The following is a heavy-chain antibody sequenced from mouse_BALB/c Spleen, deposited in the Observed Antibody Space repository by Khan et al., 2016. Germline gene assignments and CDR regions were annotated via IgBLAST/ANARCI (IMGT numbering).Heavy chain of an antibody. V-gene: IGHV3-6*02. CDR3: ARGGGNYANY. CDR1: GYSITSGYY. D-gene: IGHD2-1*01. J-gene: IGHJ2*01. Sequence: EVQLQESGPGLVKPSQSLSLTCSVTGYSITSGYYWNWIRQFPGNKLEWMGYIAYAGYNDYSPSLKTRISITRDTSKNQFFLKLNSVTTEDTATYYCARGGGNYANYWGQGTTLTVSS. CDR2: IAYAGYN.